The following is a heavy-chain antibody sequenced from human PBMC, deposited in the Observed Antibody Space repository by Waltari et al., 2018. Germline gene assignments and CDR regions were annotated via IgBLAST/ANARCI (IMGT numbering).Heavy chain of an antibody. CDR3: AGSRGGELLTSNAFDI. Sequence: QVQLQESGPGLVKPSETLSLTCAVSGYSISSGYYWGWIRQPPGKGLEWIGSIYHSGRTYYNPSLKSRVTISVDTSKNQFSLKLSSVTAADTAVYYCAGSRGGELLTSNAFDIWGQGTMVTVSS. CDR1: GYSISSGYY. V-gene: IGHV4-38-2*01. CDR2: IYHSGRT. D-gene: IGHD1-7*01. J-gene: IGHJ3*02.